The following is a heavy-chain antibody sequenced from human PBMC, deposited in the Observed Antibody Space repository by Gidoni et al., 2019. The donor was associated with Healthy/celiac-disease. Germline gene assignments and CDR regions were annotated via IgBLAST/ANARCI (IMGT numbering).Heavy chain of an antibody. D-gene: IGHD2-2*01. V-gene: IGHV4-61*02. CDR3: ARTPLGYCSSTSCRNWFDP. J-gene: IGHJ5*02. Sequence: QVQLQESGPGLVKPSQTLSLTCTVSGGSISSGRYYWSWIRQPAGKGLEWIGRIYTSGSTNYNPSLKSRVTISVDTSKNQFSLKLSSVTAADTAVYYCARTPLGYCSSTSCRNWFDPWGQGTLVTVSS. CDR1: GGSISSGRYY. CDR2: IYTSGST.